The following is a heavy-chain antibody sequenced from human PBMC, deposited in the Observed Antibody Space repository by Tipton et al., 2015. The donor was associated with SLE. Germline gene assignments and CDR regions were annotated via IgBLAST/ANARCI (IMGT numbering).Heavy chain of an antibody. Sequence: TLSLTCTVSGGSISSSSYYWGWIRQPPGKGLEWIGSIYYSGSTYYNPSLKSRVTISVDTSKNQFSLKLSSVTAAGTAVYYCARLFIAVAGTGNAFDIWGQGTMVTVSS. CDR2: IYYSGST. J-gene: IGHJ3*02. CDR3: ARLFIAVAGTGNAFDI. V-gene: IGHV4-39*01. D-gene: IGHD6-19*01. CDR1: GGSISSSSYY.